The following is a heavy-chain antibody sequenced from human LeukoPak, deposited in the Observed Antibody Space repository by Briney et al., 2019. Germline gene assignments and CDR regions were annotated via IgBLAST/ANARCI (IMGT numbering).Heavy chain of an antibody. V-gene: IGHV4-4*02. CDR3: ARIAYWYGSGSYS. CDR2: IYHSGST. Sequence: PSETLSLTCAVSGGSISISNWWSWVRQPPGKGLEWIGEIYHSGSTNYNPSLKSRVTISVDKSKSQFSLKLSSVTAADTAVYYCARIAYWYGSGSYSWGQGTLVTVSS. J-gene: IGHJ5*02. D-gene: IGHD3-10*01. CDR1: GGSISISNW.